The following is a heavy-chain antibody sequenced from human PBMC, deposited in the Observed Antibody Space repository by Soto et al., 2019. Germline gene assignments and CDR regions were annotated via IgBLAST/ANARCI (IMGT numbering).Heavy chain of an antibody. CDR3: VGGQYYFDY. CDR2: ISYDGSNK. J-gene: IGHJ4*02. CDR1: GFPFIPYG. D-gene: IGHD3-10*01. V-gene: IGHV3-30*03. Sequence: QVQLVESGGGVVQPGRSLRLSCAASGFPFIPYGLHWVREGPGKGLEWVAVISYDGSNKYYADSVKGRFTISRDNSKNTLYLQMNSLRPEDTALYYCVGGQYYFDYRGQGTLVTVSS.